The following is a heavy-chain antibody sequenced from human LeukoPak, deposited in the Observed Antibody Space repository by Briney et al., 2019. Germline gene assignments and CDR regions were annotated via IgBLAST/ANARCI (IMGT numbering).Heavy chain of an antibody. J-gene: IGHJ4*02. CDR2: IIPIFGTA. D-gene: IGHD3-10*01. CDR3: AREDGGSGSYFDFDY. V-gene: IGHV1-69*05. CDR1: GGTFSSYA. Sequence: SVKVSCKASGGTFSSYAISWVRQAPGQGLEWMGGIIPIFGTANYAQKFQGRVTITRDESTSTAYMELSSLRSEDTAVYYCAREDGGSGSYFDFDYWGQGTLVTVSS.